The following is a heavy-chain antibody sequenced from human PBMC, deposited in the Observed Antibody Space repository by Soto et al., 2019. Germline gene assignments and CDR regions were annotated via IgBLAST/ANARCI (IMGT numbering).Heavy chain of an antibody. D-gene: IGHD6-13*01. CDR2: ISWNSGSI. Sequence: PGGSLRLSCAASGFTFYDYAMHWVRQAPGKGLEWVSGISWNSGSIGYADSVKGRFTISRDNAKNSLYLQMNSLRAEDTALYYCAKDTHSIAAAGNHYYYYMDVWGKGTTVSVSS. V-gene: IGHV3-9*01. J-gene: IGHJ6*03. CDR3: AKDTHSIAAAGNHYYYYMDV. CDR1: GFTFYDYA.